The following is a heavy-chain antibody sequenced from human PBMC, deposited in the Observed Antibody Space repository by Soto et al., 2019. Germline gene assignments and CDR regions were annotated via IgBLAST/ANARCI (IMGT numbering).Heavy chain of an antibody. D-gene: IGHD3-16*01. Sequence: GSLRLSCAASGFTFSSYGMHWVRQAPGKGLEWVAVISYDGSNKYYADSVKGRFTISRDNSKNTLYLQMNSLRAEDTAVYYCAKGSANASPYYFDFWGPGTLVTVSS. J-gene: IGHJ4*02. CDR2: ISYDGSNK. CDR3: AKGSANASPYYFDF. V-gene: IGHV3-30*18. CDR1: GFTFSSYG.